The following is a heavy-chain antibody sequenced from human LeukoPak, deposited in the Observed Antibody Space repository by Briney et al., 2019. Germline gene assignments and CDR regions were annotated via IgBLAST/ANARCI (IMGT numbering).Heavy chain of an antibody. Sequence: SETLSLTCAVYGGSFSNYYWSWIRQPPGKGLEWIGEINHSGSTNYNPSLKSRVTISVDTSKNQFSLKLSSVTAADTAVYYCARFPSYYDFWSGDYGMDVWGQGTTVTVSS. CDR2: INHSGST. J-gene: IGHJ6*02. V-gene: IGHV4-34*01. D-gene: IGHD3-3*01. CDR3: ARFPSYYDFWSGDYGMDV. CDR1: GGSFSNYY.